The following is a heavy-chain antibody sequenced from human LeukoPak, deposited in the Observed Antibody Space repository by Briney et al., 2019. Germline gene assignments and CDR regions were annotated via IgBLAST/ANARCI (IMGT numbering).Heavy chain of an antibody. CDR3: GREPRGYSYGTGFRAPY. CDR2: IYYSGST. V-gene: IGHV4-39*07. D-gene: IGHD5-18*01. CDR1: GGSISSSSYY. Sequence: KPSETLSLTCTVSGGSISSSSYYWGWIRQPPGKGLEWIGSIYYSGSTYYNPSLKSRVTISVDTSKNQFSLKLSSVTAADTAGYYCGREPRGYSYGTGFRAPYGGQGTLVTVSS. J-gene: IGHJ4*02.